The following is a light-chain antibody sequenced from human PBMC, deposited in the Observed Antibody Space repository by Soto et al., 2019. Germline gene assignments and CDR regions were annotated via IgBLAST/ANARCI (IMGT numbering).Light chain of an antibody. J-gene: IGLJ3*02. CDR2: GNS. CDR3: QSYDSSLSGWV. V-gene: IGLV1-40*01. Sequence: QSVLTQPPSVSGAPGQRVTISCTGSSSNIGAGYNVHGYQQLPGTAPKLLLYGNSNRPSGVPDRFSGSKSGTSASLAITGLQAEDESDYYCQSYDSSLSGWVFGGGTKVTVL. CDR1: SSNIGAGYN.